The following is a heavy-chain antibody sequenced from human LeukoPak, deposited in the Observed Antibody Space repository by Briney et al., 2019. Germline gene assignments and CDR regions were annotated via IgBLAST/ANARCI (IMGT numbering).Heavy chain of an antibody. CDR3: ARDRAVDTLLPYYSNYYFDY. J-gene: IGHJ4*02. Sequence: SETLSLTCTVSGGSTSSYYWSWIRQPPGKGLEWIGYIYYSGSTKYNPSLKSRVTISVDTSKNQFSLKLSSVTAADTAVYYCARDRAVDTLLPYYSNYYFDYWGQGTLVTVSS. V-gene: IGHV4-59*12. CDR2: IYYSGST. D-gene: IGHD4-11*01. CDR1: GGSTSSYY.